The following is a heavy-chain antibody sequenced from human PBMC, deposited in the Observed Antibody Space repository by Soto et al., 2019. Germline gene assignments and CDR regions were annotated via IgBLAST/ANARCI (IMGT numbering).Heavy chain of an antibody. D-gene: IGHD1-26*01. CDR1: GFTFSSYS. CDR3: ARGPVGATTGAYYFDY. V-gene: IGHV3-48*02. Sequence: EVQLVGSGGGLVQPGGSLRLSCAASGFTFSSYSMNWVRQAPGKGLEWVSYISSSSSTIYYADSVKGRFTISRDNAKNSLYLQMNSLRDEDTAVYYCARGPVGATTGAYYFDYWGQGTLVTVSS. J-gene: IGHJ4*02. CDR2: ISSSSSTI.